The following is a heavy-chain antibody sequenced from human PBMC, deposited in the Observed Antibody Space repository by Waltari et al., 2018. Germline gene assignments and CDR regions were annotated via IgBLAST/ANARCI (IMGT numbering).Heavy chain of an antibody. J-gene: IGHJ4*02. Sequence: QVQLQELGPGLVKPSETLSLTRPVSGGSVSSCSYYWSWIRQPPGKGLEWIGYIYYSGSTNYNPSLKSRVTISVDTSKNQFSLKLSSVTAADTAVYYCAREAETVTKGDYFDYWGQGTLVTVSS. CDR3: AREAETVTKGDYFDY. CDR1: GGSVSSCSYY. V-gene: IGHV4-61*01. D-gene: IGHD4-17*01. CDR2: IYYSGST.